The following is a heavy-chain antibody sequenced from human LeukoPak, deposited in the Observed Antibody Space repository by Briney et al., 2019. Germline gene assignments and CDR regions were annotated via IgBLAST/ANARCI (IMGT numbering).Heavy chain of an antibody. Sequence: PSETLSLTCTVSGGSISSSSYYWGWIRQPPGKGLEWIGSIYYSGSTYYNPSLKSRVTISVDTSKNQFSLKLSSVTAADTAVYYCARLHGDYCAVVCLGQGALVTVSS. D-gene: IGHD4-17*01. CDR3: ARLHGDYCAVVC. CDR1: GGSISSSSYY. CDR2: IYYSGST. J-gene: IGHJ4*02. V-gene: IGHV4-39*01.